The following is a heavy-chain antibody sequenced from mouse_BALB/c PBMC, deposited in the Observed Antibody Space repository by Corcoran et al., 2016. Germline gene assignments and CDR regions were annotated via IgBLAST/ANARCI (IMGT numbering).Heavy chain of an antibody. CDR1: GYTFTEYT. D-gene: IGHD1-1*01. Sequence: ELQLQQSGPELVKPGASVKISCKTSGYTFTEYTMHWVKQSHGKSLEWIGGINPNNGGTSYNQKFKGKATLTVDKSSSTAYMELRSLTSEDSAVYYCARITTVVAKVWYFDVWGAGTTVTVSS. CDR3: ARITTVVAKVWYFDV. J-gene: IGHJ1*01. V-gene: IGHV1-18*01. CDR2: INPNNGGT.